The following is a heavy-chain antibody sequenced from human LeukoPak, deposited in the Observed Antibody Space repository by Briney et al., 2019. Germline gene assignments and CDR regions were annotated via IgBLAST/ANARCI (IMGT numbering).Heavy chain of an antibody. CDR2: IYYSGST. CDR1: GGSISSYY. Sequence: SETLSLTCTVSGGSISSYYWSWIRQPPGKGLEWIGYIYYSGSTNYNPSLKSRVTISVDTSKNQFSLKLSSVTAADTAVYCCARQLSYYYDSSGYYGYYFDYWGQGTLVTVSS. V-gene: IGHV4-59*08. D-gene: IGHD3-22*01. J-gene: IGHJ4*02. CDR3: ARQLSYYYDSSGYYGYYFDY.